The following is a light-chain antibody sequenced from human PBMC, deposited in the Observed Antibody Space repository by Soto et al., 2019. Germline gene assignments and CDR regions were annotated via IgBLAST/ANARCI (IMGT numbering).Light chain of an antibody. Sequence: IQLTQSPSSLSASVGDRVTITCRASQSISNLLNWYQQKPGQAPKLLISSASNVQSGVPSRFSGRGSGTEFTLTISGLQPEDSASYCCQQSYNFPRTFGQGTKVDIK. V-gene: IGKV1-39*01. CDR1: QSISNL. CDR2: SAS. CDR3: QQSYNFPRT. J-gene: IGKJ1*01.